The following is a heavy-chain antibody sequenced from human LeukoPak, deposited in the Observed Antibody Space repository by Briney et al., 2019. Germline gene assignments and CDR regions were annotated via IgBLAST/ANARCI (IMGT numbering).Heavy chain of an antibody. V-gene: IGHV1-8*01. CDR1: GYSFTTYD. Sequence: ASVKVSCKASGYSFTTYDVNWVRQAPGQGLEWMGWMNPKSGNTGYAPKFQGRVTMTGNTSIDTAFMELKSLSFEDTAVYYCAKATTTIAAVPHNPWGQGTLVTVSS. CDR3: AKATTTIAAVPHNP. CDR2: MNPKSGNT. D-gene: IGHD6-13*01. J-gene: IGHJ5*02.